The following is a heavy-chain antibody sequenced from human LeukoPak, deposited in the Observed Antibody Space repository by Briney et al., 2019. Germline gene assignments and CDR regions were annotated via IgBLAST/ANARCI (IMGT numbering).Heavy chain of an antibody. CDR2: INHSGST. CDR1: GGSFSGYY. D-gene: IGHD2-2*03. Sequence: SETLSLTCAVYGGSFSGYYWSWIRQPSGKGLEWIGEINHSGSTNYNPSLKSRVTISVDTSKNQFSLKLSSVTAADTAVYYCARIDGYCSSTSCVAYYYYGMDVWGQGTTVTVSS. J-gene: IGHJ6*02. CDR3: ARIDGYCSSTSCVAYYYYGMDV. V-gene: IGHV4-34*01.